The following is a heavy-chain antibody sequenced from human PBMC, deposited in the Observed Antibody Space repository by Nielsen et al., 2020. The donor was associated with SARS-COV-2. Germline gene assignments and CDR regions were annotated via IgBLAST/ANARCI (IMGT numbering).Heavy chain of an antibody. J-gene: IGHJ6*03. CDR3: AKDGNYYDFWSGYAAMGNYYYYYYMDV. Sequence: VRQAPGKGLEWVAVIWYDGSNKYYADSVKGRFTISRDNSKNTLYLQMNSLRAEDTAVYYCAKDGNYYDFWSGYAAMGNYYYYYYMDVWGKGTTVTVSS. CDR2: IWYDGSNK. D-gene: IGHD3-3*01. V-gene: IGHV3-33*06.